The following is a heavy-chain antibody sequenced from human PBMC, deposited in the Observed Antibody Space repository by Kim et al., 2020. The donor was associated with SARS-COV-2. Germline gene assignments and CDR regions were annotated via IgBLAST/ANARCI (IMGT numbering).Heavy chain of an antibody. CDR3: ARGGYCSSTSCCLEGIVAAGPPYYFDY. Sequence: SETLSLTCAVSGGSFSGYYWSWIRQPPGKGLEWIGEVYHSGTTNYNPSLKGRVTISVDTSKNQFSLKLSSVTAADTAVYYCARGGYCSSTSCCLEGIVAAGPPYYFDYCGQGRLVTASP. J-gene: IGHJ4*02. CDR2: VYHSGTT. CDR1: GGSFSGYY. V-gene: IGHV4-34*01. D-gene: IGHD2-2*01.